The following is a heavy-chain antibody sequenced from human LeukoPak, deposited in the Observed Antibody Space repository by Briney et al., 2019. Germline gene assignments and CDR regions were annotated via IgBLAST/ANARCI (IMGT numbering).Heavy chain of an antibody. CDR1: GYTFTSYA. J-gene: IGHJ6*02. CDR3: ARGGSPPNYYYYGMDV. CDR2: INTNTGNP. Sequence: GASVNVSCKASGYTFTSYAMNWVRQAPGQGLEWMGWINTNTGNPTYAQGFTGRFVLSLDTSVSTAYLQISSLKAEDTAVYYCARGGSPPNYYYYGMDVWGQGTTVTVSS. D-gene: IGHD6-19*01. V-gene: IGHV7-4-1*02.